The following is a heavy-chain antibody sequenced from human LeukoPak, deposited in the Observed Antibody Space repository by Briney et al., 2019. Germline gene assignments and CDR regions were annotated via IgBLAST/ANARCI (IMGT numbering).Heavy chain of an antibody. D-gene: IGHD4-17*01. CDR1: GDSISSYY. J-gene: IGHJ4*02. V-gene: IGHV4-4*07. CDR3: ARGGFYGDEYYFDY. Sequence: SETLSLTCTVSGDSISSYYWSWIRQPAGKGLEWIGRIYTIGRPTYNPSLKSRVTVSVDPSKNQLSLKLSSVTAADTAVYYCARGGFYGDEYYFDYWGQGILITVSS. CDR2: IYTIGRP.